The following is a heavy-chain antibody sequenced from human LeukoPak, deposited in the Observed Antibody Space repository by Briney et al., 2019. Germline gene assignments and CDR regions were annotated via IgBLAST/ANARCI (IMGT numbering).Heavy chain of an antibody. V-gene: IGHV3-23*01. CDR2: ISGSGGST. CDR1: GFTFSSYA. D-gene: IGHD3-3*01. CDR3: AKVPQPGITIFGVVIKSAFGMDV. J-gene: IGHJ6*02. Sequence: GGSLRLSCAASGFTFSSYAMSRVRQAPGKGLEWVSAISGSGGSTYYADSVKGRFTISRDNSKNTLYLQMNSLRAEDTAVYYCAKVPQPGITIFGVVIKSAFGMDVWGQGTTVTVSS.